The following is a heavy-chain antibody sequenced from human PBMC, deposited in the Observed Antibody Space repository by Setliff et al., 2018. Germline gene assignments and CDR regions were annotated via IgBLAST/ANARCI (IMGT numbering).Heavy chain of an antibody. V-gene: IGHV4-39*02. CDR1: GGSIRSSTHY. D-gene: IGHD3-10*01. J-gene: IGHJ5*02. Sequence: SETLSLTCTVSGGSIRSSTHYWGWIRQPPGKGLEWIGTIYYSGLTYYTPSLRSRATISVDPSKNRFSLQLSSATAADTAVYYCAGYQGSGSNYKVVNWFDPWGQGTLVTVSS. CDR2: IYYSGLT. CDR3: AGYQGSGSNYKVVNWFDP.